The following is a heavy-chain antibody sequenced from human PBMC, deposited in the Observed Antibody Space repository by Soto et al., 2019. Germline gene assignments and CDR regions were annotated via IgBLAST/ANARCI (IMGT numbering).Heavy chain of an antibody. V-gene: IGHV4-59*01. CDR3: AQHRRTDADVYKLDF. CDR2: VYYTGTT. J-gene: IGHJ4*02. Sequence: SETLSLTCTISGGSINGYYWSWLRQTQGKGLVWIGYVYYTGTTKYNPSLASRVTISADTFKNQFSLRVTSVTAADAAVSHCAQHRRTDADVYKLDFWGQGIVVTVSS. CDR1: GGSINGYY. D-gene: IGHD1-1*01.